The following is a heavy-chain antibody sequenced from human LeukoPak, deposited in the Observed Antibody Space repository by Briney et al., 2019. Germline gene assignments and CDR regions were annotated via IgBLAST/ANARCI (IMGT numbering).Heavy chain of an antibody. CDR1: GFTFSSYA. J-gene: IGHJ6*02. V-gene: IGHV3-23*01. CDR3: AKEPYDSSGYYYEYYYGMDV. D-gene: IGHD3-22*01. Sequence: GGALRLSCAASGFTFSSYAMSWVRQAPGKGLEWVSAISGSGGSTYYADSVKGRFTISRDNSKDTLYLQMNSLRAEDTAVYYCAKEPYDSSGYYYEYYYGMDVWGQGTTVTVSS. CDR2: ISGSGGST.